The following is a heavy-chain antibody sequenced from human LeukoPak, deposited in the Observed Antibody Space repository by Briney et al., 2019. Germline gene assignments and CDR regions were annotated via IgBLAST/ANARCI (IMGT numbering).Heavy chain of an antibody. CDR2: INHSGST. CDR3: AREVDGYSYGYRSYDYYYMDV. D-gene: IGHD5-18*01. CDR1: GGSFSGYY. V-gene: IGHV4-34*01. J-gene: IGHJ6*03. Sequence: SETLSLTCAVYGGSFSGYYWSWIRQPPGKGLGWIGEINHSGSTNYNPSLKSRVTISVDTSKNQFSLKLSSVTAADTAVYYCAREVDGYSYGYRSYDYYYMDVWGKGTTVTVSS.